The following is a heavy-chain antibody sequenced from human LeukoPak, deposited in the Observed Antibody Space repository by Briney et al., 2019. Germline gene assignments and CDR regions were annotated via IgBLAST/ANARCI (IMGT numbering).Heavy chain of an antibody. Sequence: PGGSLRLSCAASGFTFSSYSMNWVRQAPGKGLEWVSSISSSSSYIYYADSVKGRFTISRDNAKNSLYLQMNSLRAEDTAVYYCARGRSYDFWSGYYPDFDYWGQGTLVTVSS. CDR3: ARGRSYDFWSGYYPDFDY. CDR1: GFTFSSYS. D-gene: IGHD3-3*01. V-gene: IGHV3-21*01. J-gene: IGHJ4*02. CDR2: ISSSSSYI.